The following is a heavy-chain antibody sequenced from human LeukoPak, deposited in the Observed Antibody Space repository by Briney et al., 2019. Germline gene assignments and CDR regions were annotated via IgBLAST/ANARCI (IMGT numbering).Heavy chain of an antibody. D-gene: IGHD3-3*01. CDR3: ARRVRFLSGALGLGWFDP. J-gene: IGHJ5*02. V-gene: IGHV1-69*05. CDR2: IIPIFGTA. Sequence: AASVKVSCEASGGTFSSYAISWVRQAPGQGLEWMGGIIPIFGTANYAQKFQGRVTITTDESTSTAYMELSSLRSEDTAVYYCARRVRFLSGALGLGWFDPWGQGTLVTVSS. CDR1: GGTFSSYA.